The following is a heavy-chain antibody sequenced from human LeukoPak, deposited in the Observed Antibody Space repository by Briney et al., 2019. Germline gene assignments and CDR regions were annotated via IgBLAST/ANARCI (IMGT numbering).Heavy chain of an antibody. CDR3: VSFYETY. D-gene: IGHD2/OR15-2a*01. CDR2: ISGNGGST. J-gene: IGHJ4*02. CDR1: GFTFSSYA. Sequence: GGSLRLSCAASGFTFSSYAMNWVRQAPGKGLEWVSGISGNGGSTYYADSVKGRFTISKDNAKNTVYLQMNNLRAEDTAVYYCVSFYETYWGRGTLVTVSS. V-gene: IGHV3-23*01.